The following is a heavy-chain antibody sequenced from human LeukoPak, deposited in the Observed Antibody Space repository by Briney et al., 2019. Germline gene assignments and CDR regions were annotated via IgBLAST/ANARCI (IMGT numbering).Heavy chain of an antibody. CDR1: GFTVGSNY. J-gene: IGHJ6*02. V-gene: IGHV3-66*01. Sequence: GGSLRLSCAASGFTVGSNYMSWVRLAPGKGLEWVSIMSSGGTTSYADSVKGRFTISRDKSRNTLYLQMNSLRAEDTGVYYCATRGAPGYYYGMDVWGQGTTVTVSS. D-gene: IGHD1-26*01. CDR2: MSSGGTT. CDR3: ATRGAPGYYYGMDV.